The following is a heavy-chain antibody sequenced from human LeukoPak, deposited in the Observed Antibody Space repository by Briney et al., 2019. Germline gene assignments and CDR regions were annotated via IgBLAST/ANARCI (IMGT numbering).Heavy chain of an antibody. J-gene: IGHJ4*02. V-gene: IGHV3-33*01. Sequence: GGSLRPSCAASGFTFSSHGMHWVRQAPGKGLEWVAVIWYDGSNKYYADSVKGRFTISRDNSKNTLYLQMNSLRAEDTAVYCCARDGTGSNSGWYIHWGQGALVTVSS. CDR1: GFTFSSHG. CDR2: IWYDGSNK. D-gene: IGHD6-19*01. CDR3: ARDGTGSNSGWYIH.